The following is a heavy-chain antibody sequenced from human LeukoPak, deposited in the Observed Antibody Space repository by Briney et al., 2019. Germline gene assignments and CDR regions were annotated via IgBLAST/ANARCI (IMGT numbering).Heavy chain of an antibody. CDR3: ARDYVWFGEPPLVGIDY. Sequence: PGGPLRLSCAASGFTFSSYSMNWVRQAPGKGLEWVAVISYDGSNKYYADSVKGRFTISRDNSKNTLYLQMNSLRAEDTAVYYCARDYVWFGEPPLVGIDYWGQGTLVTVSS. D-gene: IGHD3-10*01. V-gene: IGHV3-30*03. CDR1: GFTFSSYS. J-gene: IGHJ4*02. CDR2: ISYDGSNK.